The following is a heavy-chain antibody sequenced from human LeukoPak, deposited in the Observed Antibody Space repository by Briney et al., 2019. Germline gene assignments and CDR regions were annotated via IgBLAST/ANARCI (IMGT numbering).Heavy chain of an antibody. V-gene: IGHV4-59*01. CDR2: IYYSGST. CDR3: ARVGYGGLYYFDY. J-gene: IGHJ4*02. D-gene: IGHD4-23*01. CDR1: GGSISSYY. Sequence: LETLSLTCTVSGGSISSYYWSWIRQPPGKGLEWIGYIYYSGSTNYNPSLKSRVTISVDTSKNQFPLKLSSVTAADTAVYYCARVGYGGLYYFDYWGQGTLVTVSP.